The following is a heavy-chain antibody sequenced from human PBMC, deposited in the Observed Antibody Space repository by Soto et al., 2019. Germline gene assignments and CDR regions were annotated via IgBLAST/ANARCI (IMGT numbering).Heavy chain of an antibody. CDR2: IRSKAYGGTT. J-gene: IGHJ4*02. Sequence: SLRLCCTASGFTFGDYAMSWVRQAPGKGLEWVGFIRSKAYGGTTEYAASVKGRFTISRDDSKSIAYLQMNSLKTEDTAVYYCTRSPSGDFFDYWGQGTLVTVSS. V-gene: IGHV3-49*04. CDR3: TRSPSGDFFDY. CDR1: GFTFGDYA. D-gene: IGHD3-10*01.